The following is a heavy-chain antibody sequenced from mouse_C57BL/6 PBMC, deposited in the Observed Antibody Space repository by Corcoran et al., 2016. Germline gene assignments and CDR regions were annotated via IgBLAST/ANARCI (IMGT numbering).Heavy chain of an antibody. CDR2: INPNNGGT. J-gene: IGHJ3*01. D-gene: IGHD2-5*01. CDR1: GYTFTDYY. Sequence: EVQLQQSGPELVKPGASVKISCKASGYTFTDYYMNWVKQSHGKSLEWIGDINPNNGGTSYNQKFKGKATLTVDKSSSTAYMELRSLTSEDSAVYYCARGILYYSNPWFAYWGQATLVTVSA. CDR3: ARGILYYSNPWFAY. V-gene: IGHV1-26*01.